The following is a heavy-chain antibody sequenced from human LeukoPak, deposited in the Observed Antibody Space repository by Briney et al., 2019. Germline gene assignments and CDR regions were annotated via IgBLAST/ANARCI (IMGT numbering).Heavy chain of an antibody. CDR3: AKLAGDRGTYGDF. CDR2: ISGNGDST. Sequence: GGSLRLSCAASGFTFSSSTMTWVRQAPGKGLEWVSAISGNGDSTYYADSVKGRFTISRDNSRNTLYLQMNSLRAEDTALYYCAKLAGDRGTYGDFWGQGTPVTVSS. J-gene: IGHJ4*02. V-gene: IGHV3-23*01. D-gene: IGHD1-26*01. CDR1: GFTFSSST.